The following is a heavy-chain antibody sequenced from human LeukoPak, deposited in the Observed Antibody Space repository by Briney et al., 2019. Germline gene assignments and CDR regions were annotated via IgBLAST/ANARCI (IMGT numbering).Heavy chain of an antibody. D-gene: IGHD2-2*01. Sequence: SQTLSLTCTVSGGSISSGSYYWSWIRQPAGRGLEWIGRIYTSGSTNYNPSLKSRVTISVDTSKNQFSLKLSSVTAADTAVYYCARDGSKFHTSCCSWFDPWGQGTLVTVSS. CDR1: GGSISSGSYY. CDR2: IYTSGST. V-gene: IGHV4-61*02. CDR3: ARDGSKFHTSCCSWFDP. J-gene: IGHJ5*02.